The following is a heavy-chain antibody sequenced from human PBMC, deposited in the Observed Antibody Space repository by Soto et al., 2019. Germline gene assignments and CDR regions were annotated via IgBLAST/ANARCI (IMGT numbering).Heavy chain of an antibody. D-gene: IGHD3-10*01. CDR2: ISPNATTI. V-gene: IGHV3-48*03. CDR1: GFTFSSYE. CDR3: ARAAGTLVRGVYGMDA. J-gene: IGHJ6*02. Sequence: EVQVVESGGGLVQPGGSLRLSCAASGFTFSSYEMNWVRQAPGKGLEWVSYISPNATTIYYADSVKGRFTISRDNAKNSLYLQRHSLGVETTAVYYFARAAGTLVRGVYGMDAWAQATTIPVPS.